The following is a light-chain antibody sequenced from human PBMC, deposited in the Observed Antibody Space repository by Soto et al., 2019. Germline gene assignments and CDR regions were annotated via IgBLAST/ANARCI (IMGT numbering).Light chain of an antibody. V-gene: IGLV1-47*01. J-gene: IGLJ1*01. CDR3: AAWDDRLRGYV. CDR2: YSN. CDR1: TSNIGTNA. Sequence: VLTQSASASGSPGQRVTISCSGGTSNIGTNAVYWFQLLPGTAPKLLIYYSNHRPSGISDRFSGSKSGTSASLAISGLRPEDEADYYCAAWDDRLRGYVFATGTKVTVL.